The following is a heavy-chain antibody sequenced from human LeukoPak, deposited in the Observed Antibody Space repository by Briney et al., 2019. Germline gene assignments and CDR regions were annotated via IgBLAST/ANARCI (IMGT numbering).Heavy chain of an antibody. Sequence: ASVKVSCKASGYTFTGYYMHWVRQAPGQALELMAWINPNSGGTNYAQKSQGRATMTRDTSISTAYMELSRLRSDDTAVYYCARGYGDYGEGYWGQGTLVTVSS. D-gene: IGHD4-17*01. V-gene: IGHV1-2*02. CDR3: ARGYGDYGEGY. CDR2: INPNSGGT. J-gene: IGHJ4*02. CDR1: GYTFTGYY.